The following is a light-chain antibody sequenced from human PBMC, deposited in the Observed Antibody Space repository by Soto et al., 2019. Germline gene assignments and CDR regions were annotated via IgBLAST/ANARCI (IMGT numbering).Light chain of an antibody. CDR2: AAS. V-gene: IGKV1-27*01. J-gene: IGKJ3*01. Sequence: DMQMTQSPSSLSASVGDRVSSTCRASQGISNYLAWYQQKPGRVPKLLIYAASTLQSGVPSRFSGSGSGTDFTLTISSLQPEDVATYYCQRYNSAPRTFGPGTKVDIK. CDR3: QRYNSAPRT. CDR1: QGISNY.